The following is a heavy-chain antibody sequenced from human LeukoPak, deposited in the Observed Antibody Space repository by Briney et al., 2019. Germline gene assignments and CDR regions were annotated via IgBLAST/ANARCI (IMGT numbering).Heavy chain of an antibody. CDR1: GFTFDDYA. CDR3: AKDSNAWIPGHHFDY. J-gene: IGHJ4*02. CDR2: LSWNSDHI. D-gene: IGHD5-18*01. Sequence: GRSLRLSCAASGFTFDDYATHWVRQAPGKGLEWVSGLSWNSDHIDYADSVKGRFTISRDNAKNSLYLQMNSLRAEDTALYYCAKDSNAWIPGHHFDYWGQGTLVTVSS. V-gene: IGHV3-9*01.